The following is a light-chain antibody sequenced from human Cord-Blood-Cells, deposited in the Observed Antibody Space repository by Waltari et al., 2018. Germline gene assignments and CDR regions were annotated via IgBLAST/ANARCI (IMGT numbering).Light chain of an antibody. CDR3: QQYNSYSYT. CDR1: QSITSW. Sequence: DIQMTQSPSTLSASVGDRVTITCRASQSITSWLALYQQKTGKARKLLSYKASSLESGVPSRFSGSGSGTEFTLTISSLQPDDFATYYGQQYNSYSYTFGQGTKLEIK. J-gene: IGKJ2*01. CDR2: KAS. V-gene: IGKV1-5*03.